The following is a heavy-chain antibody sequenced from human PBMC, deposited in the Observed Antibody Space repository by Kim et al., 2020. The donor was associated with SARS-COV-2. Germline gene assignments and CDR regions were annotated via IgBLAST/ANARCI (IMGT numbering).Heavy chain of an antibody. CDR3: ARLRRITIFGVVIITWFDP. V-gene: IGHV4-59*08. CDR1: GGSISSYY. D-gene: IGHD3-3*01. CDR2: IYYSGST. Sequence: SETLSLTCTVSGGSISSYYWSWIRQPPGKGLEWIGYIYYSGSTNYNPSLKSRVTISVDTSKNQFSLKLSSVTAADTAVYYCARLRRITIFGVVIITWFDPWGQGTLVTLS. J-gene: IGHJ5*02.